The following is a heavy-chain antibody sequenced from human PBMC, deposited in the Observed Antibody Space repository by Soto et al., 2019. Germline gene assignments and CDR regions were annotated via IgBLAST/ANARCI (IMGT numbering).Heavy chain of an antibody. J-gene: IGHJ6*02. V-gene: IGHV3-23*01. Sequence: PVGSLILSCAASGFTFSSYAMSWVRPAPGKGLEWVSAIIGSGGSTYYADSVKCRFTISRDNPKTTLYLLMNSRRAEDTAVYYCAKGGSSGWTTEGYYYYGRDVWGQGTRVTVSS. D-gene: IGHD6-19*01. CDR2: IIGSGGST. CDR3: AKGGSSGWTTEGYYYYGRDV. CDR1: GFTFSSYA.